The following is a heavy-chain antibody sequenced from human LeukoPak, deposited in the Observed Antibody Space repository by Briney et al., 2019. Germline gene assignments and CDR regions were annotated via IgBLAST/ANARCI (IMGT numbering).Heavy chain of an antibody. Sequence: ASVKVSCKASGYTFTSYGISWVRQAPGQGLEWMGWISAYNGNTNYAQKLQGRVTMTTDTSTSTAYMELRSLRSVDTAVYYCARYYDFWSGYYHGMDVWGQGTTVTVSS. CDR1: GYTFTSYG. J-gene: IGHJ6*02. CDR3: ARYYDFWSGYYHGMDV. CDR2: ISAYNGNT. D-gene: IGHD3-3*01. V-gene: IGHV1-18*01.